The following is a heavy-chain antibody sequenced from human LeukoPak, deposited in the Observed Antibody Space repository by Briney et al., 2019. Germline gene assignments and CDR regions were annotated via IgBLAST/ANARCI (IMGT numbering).Heavy chain of an antibody. J-gene: IGHJ6*03. CDR3: TRASGWYGSHYYYHMDV. V-gene: IGHV3-49*04. CDR1: GFTFGDYA. D-gene: IGHD6-19*01. CDR2: IRSKAYGGTT. Sequence: PGGSLRLSCTSSGFTFGDYAMSWVRQAPGKGLEWVGFIRSKAYGGTTEYAASVKGRFTISRDDSKSIAYLQMNSLKTEDTAMYYCTRASGWYGSHYYYHMDVWGKGTTVTVSS.